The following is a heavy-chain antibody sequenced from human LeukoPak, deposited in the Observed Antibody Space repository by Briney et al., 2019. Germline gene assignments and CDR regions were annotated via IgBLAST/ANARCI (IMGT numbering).Heavy chain of an antibody. J-gene: IGHJ5*02. CDR2: FDPVHGEI. CDR3: ATLPGYGSGQT. V-gene: IGHV1-24*01. CDR1: RYNLTDLS. D-gene: IGHD5-18*01. Sequence: ASVKVSCKVSRYNLTDLSMHWVRQALGKGLEWMGGFDPVHGEIVYAQMFQGRVTMTEDTSTDTTYMELSSLRSDDTAVYYCATLPGYGSGQTWGQGTLVTVSS.